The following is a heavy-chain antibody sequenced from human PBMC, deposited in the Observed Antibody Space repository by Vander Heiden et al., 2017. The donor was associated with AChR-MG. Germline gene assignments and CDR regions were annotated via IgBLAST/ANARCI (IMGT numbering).Heavy chain of an antibody. CDR1: GGSFSGYY. CDR3: ARGRDSYDFDY. CDR2: INHSGST. Sequence: QVQLQQWGAGLLKPSETLSLTCAVYGGSFSGYYWSWIRQPPGKGLEWIGEINHSGSTNYNPSLKSRVTISVDTSKNQFSLKLSSVTAADTAVYYCARGRDSYDFDYWGQGTLVTVSS. D-gene: IGHD5-18*01. J-gene: IGHJ4*02. V-gene: IGHV4-34*01.